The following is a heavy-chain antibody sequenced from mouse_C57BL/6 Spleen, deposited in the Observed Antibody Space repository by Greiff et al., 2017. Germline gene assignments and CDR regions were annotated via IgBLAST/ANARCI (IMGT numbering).Heavy chain of an antibody. V-gene: IGHV1-69*01. CDR1: GYTFTNYW. Sequence: VQLQQPGAELVMPGASVKLSCKASGYTFTNYWMHWVKQRPGQGLEWIGEIDPSDSYTNYNQKFKGKSTLTVDKSSSTAYMQLSSLTSEDSAVYYCARGEFAYWGQGTLVTVSA. CDR2: IDPSDSYT. J-gene: IGHJ3*01. CDR3: ARGEFAY.